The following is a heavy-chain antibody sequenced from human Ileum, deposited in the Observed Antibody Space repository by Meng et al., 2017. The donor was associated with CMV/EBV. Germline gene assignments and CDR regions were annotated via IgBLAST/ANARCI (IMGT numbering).Heavy chain of an antibody. J-gene: IGHJ4*02. D-gene: IGHD3-10*01. CDR3: ARGKASLGDPRLVDY. V-gene: IGHV4-31*02. Sequence: GDSINSAGHYWTWIRQHPVKGLEWIGYIYYTGSTYHNPSLKSRVSISVDTSKNQFSLKLTSMTAADTAVYYCARGKASLGDPRLVDYWGQGTLVTVSS. CDR2: IYYTGST. CDR1: GDSINSAGHY.